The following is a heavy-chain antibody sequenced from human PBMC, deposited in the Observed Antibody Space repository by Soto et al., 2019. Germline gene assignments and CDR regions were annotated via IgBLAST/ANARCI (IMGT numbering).Heavy chain of an antibody. Sequence: QMQLLESGGGVVQPGKALRLSCAASGFAFNSHSMHWVRQAPGKGLEWLALMTSDGSSKFYADSVKGRCTICIDNSKNTLSLEMKRLRMEETAVYDSARDRVIRYAGYELVLWGQGTLVTVSS. CDR3: ARDRVIRYAGYELVL. V-gene: IGHV3-30-3*01. D-gene: IGHD3-9*01. CDR2: MTSDGSSK. CDR1: GFAFNSHS. J-gene: IGHJ4*02.